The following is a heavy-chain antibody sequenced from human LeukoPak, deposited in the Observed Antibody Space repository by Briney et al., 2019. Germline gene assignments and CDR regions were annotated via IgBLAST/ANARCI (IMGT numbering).Heavy chain of an antibody. CDR3: TTRDYYDSSGYSPFDY. V-gene: IGHV3-15*07. D-gene: IGHD3-22*01. Sequence: PGGSLRLSYADSGFTFSNGWMNWVRQARGKGLEWVGRIKSKTDGGTTDYAAPVKGRFTISRDDSKNTLYLQMNSLKTEDTAVYYCTTRDYYDSSGYSPFDYWGQGTLVTVSS. J-gene: IGHJ4*02. CDR2: IKSKTDGGTT. CDR1: GFTFSNGW.